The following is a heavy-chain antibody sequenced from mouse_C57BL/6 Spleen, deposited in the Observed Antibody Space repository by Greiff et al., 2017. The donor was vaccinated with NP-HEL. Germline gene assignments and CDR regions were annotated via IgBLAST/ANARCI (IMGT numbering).Heavy chain of an antibody. CDR3: ARAGQDY. CDR2: ISDGGRYT. Sequence: EVQLVESGGGLVKPGGSLKLSCAASGFTFSSYALSWVRQTPEKRLEWVATISDGGRYTYYPDNVKGRFTISRDNAKNNLYLQMSHLKSEDTAMYYCARAGQDYWGQGTTLTVSS. J-gene: IGHJ2*01. V-gene: IGHV5-4*01. CDR1: GFTFSSYA. D-gene: IGHD3-3*01.